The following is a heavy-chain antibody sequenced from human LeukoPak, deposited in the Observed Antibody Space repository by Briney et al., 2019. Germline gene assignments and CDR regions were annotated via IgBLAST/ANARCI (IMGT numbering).Heavy chain of an antibody. CDR3: ATSYGSGSLTYYYGMDV. CDR2: MNPNSGNT. J-gene: IGHJ6*02. V-gene: IGHV1-8*01. CDR1: GYTFTSYD. D-gene: IGHD3-10*01. Sequence: GASVKVSCKASGYTFTSYDINWVRQATGQGLAWMGWMNPNSGNTGYAQKFQGRVTMTRNTSISTAYMELSSLRSEDTAVYYCATSYGSGSLTYYYGMDVWGQGTTVTVSS.